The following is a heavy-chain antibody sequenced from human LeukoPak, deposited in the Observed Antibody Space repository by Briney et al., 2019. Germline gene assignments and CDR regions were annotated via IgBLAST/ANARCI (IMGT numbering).Heavy chain of an antibody. V-gene: IGHV3-23*01. J-gene: IGHJ4*02. CDR2: ISGSGGST. CDR3: TKGTIWLPFDY. Sequence: GGSLRLSCAASGFTVSSIYMSWVRQTPGKGLEWVSAISGSGGSTYYADSVKGRFTISRDNSKNTLYLQMNSLRAEDTAVYYCTKGTIWLPFDYWGQGTLVTVSS. D-gene: IGHD5-18*01. CDR1: GFTVSSIY.